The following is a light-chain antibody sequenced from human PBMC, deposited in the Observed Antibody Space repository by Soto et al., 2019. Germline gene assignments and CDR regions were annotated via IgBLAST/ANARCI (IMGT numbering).Light chain of an antibody. Sequence: QSVLAQPASVSGSPGQSITISCTGTSSDVGGYNYVSWYQQHPGKAPKLMIYDVSNRPSGVSNRFSGSKSGNTASLTISGLQAEDEADYYCSSYTRSSTYVFVTGPKAPS. J-gene: IGLJ1*01. V-gene: IGLV2-14*01. CDR1: SSDVGGYNY. CDR3: SSYTRSSTYV. CDR2: DVS.